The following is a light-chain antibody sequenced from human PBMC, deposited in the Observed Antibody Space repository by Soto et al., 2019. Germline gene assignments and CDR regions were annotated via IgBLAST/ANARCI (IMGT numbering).Light chain of an antibody. Sequence: SYELTQPPSVSVAPGKTATITCEGNNLGSYSVHWYQQKPGQAPLLVIYYDSDRPSGIPERFSGSSSGNTATLTINRVEAGDEADYYCQVWEVFGTGTKVTVL. J-gene: IGLJ1*01. CDR2: YDS. CDR1: NLGSYS. CDR3: QVWEV. V-gene: IGLV3-21*01.